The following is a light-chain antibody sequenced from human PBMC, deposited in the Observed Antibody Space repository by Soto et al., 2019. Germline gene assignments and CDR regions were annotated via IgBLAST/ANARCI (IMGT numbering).Light chain of an antibody. CDR3: SSYTSSSTLHV. CDR2: DVS. CDR1: SSDVGTYNY. V-gene: IGLV2-14*01. J-gene: IGLJ1*01. Sequence: QAVVTQPASVSGSPGQSITISCTGTSSDVGTYNYVSWYQQHPGKAPKLIIYDVSNRPSGVSNRFSGSKSGNTASLTISGLQAEDEADYYCSSYTSSSTLHVFATGTKVTVL.